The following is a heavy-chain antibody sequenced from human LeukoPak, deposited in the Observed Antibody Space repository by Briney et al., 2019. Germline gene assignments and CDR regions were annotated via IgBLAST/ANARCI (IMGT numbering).Heavy chain of an antibody. CDR1: GGSISSYY. CDR3: ARCPAGYSYGQGFDY. V-gene: IGHV4-59*12. D-gene: IGHD5-18*01. J-gene: IGHJ4*02. CDR2: IYYSGST. Sequence: SETLSLTCTVSGGSISSYYWSWIRQPPGKGLEWIGYIYYSGSTNYNPSLKSRVTISVDASKNQFSLKLSSVTVADTAVYYCARCPAGYSYGQGFDYWGQGTLVTVSS.